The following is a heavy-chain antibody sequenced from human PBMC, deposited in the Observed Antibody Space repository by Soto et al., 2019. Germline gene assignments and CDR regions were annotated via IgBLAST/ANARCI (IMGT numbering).Heavy chain of an antibody. CDR3: ARSGIAAAGTGMGYYYYGMDV. CDR2: IGTAGDT. J-gene: IGHJ6*02. Sequence: PGGSLRLSCAASGFTFSSYDMHWVRQATGKGLEWVSAIGTAGDTYYPGSVKGRFTISRENAKNSLYLQMNSLRAEDTAVYYCARSGIAAAGTGMGYYYYGMDVWGQGTTVTVSS. D-gene: IGHD6-13*01. V-gene: IGHV3-13*01. CDR1: GFTFSSYD.